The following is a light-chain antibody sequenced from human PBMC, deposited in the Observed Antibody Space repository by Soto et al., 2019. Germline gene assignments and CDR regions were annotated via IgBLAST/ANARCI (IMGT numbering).Light chain of an antibody. V-gene: IGKV3-20*01. J-gene: IGKJ1*01. CDR3: QQYGSSPQWT. Sequence: EILLTQSPDTLSLSPGERATLSCRASQSVSSDYLVWYQQKPGQAPRLLIYGASSRATGIPDRFSGSGSGTDFTLTISRLEPEDFAVYYCQQYGSSPQWTFGQGTKVDIK. CDR2: GAS. CDR1: QSVSSDY.